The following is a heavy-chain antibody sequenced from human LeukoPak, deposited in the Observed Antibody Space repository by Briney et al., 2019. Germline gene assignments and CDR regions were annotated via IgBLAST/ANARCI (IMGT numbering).Heavy chain of an antibody. V-gene: IGHV3-23*01. CDR1: GFTFSSYD. D-gene: IGHD3-10*01. J-gene: IGHJ4*02. CDR3: AKYGSGSYYNGLY. CDR2: ISVSGEHT. Sequence: HPGGSLRLSCAASGFTFSSYDMTWVPQAPGKRLQWVSTISVSGEHTFYTVPVEGRLPIPREISKHTLSLKMNILRGEDTPVFYCAKYGSGSYYNGLYWGQGTLVTVSS.